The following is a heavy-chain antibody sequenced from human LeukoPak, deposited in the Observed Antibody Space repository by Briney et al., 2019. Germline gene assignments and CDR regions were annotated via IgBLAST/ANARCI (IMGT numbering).Heavy chain of an antibody. CDR3: ARPFNYGGNSLAFDY. J-gene: IGHJ4*02. Sequence: ASVKVSCKASGYTFTSYGISWVRQAPGQGLEWMGWISAYNGNTNYAQKLQGRVTMTTDTSTSTAYMELRSLRSDDTAVYYCARPFNYGGNSLAFDYWGQGTLVTVSS. V-gene: IGHV1-18*01. CDR1: GYTFTSYG. D-gene: IGHD4-17*01. CDR2: ISAYNGNT.